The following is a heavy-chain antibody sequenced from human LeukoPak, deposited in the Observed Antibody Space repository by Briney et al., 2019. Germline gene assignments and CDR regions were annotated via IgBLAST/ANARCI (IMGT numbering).Heavy chain of an antibody. V-gene: IGHV3-30*18. CDR3: AKDSVLTGYSSGWYSENWFDP. D-gene: IGHD6-19*01. J-gene: IGHJ5*02. CDR2: ISYDGSNK. Sequence: GGSLRLSCAASGFTCSSYGMHWVRQAPGKGREWVAVISYDGSNKYYADSVKGRFTISRDNSKNTLYLQMNSLRAEDTAVYSCAKDSVLTGYSSGWYSENWFDPWGQGTLVTVSS. CDR1: GFTCSSYG.